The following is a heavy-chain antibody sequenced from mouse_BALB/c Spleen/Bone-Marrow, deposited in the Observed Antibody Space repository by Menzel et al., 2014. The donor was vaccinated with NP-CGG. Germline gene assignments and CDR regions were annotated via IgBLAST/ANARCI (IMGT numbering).Heavy chain of an antibody. D-gene: IGHD1-1*01. V-gene: IGHV1-67*01. J-gene: IGHJ2*01. CDR2: ISTYSGNT. CDR3: ARNFYGSSYFDC. Sequence: VQLVESGPELVRPGVSVKLSCKGSGYTFTAYAMHWVKQSHAKSLEWIGLISTYSGNTHYNQNFKGKATMTVDKSSSTAYMELARLTSEDSAIYYCARNFYGSSYFDCWGQGTTLTVSS. CDR1: GYTFTAYA.